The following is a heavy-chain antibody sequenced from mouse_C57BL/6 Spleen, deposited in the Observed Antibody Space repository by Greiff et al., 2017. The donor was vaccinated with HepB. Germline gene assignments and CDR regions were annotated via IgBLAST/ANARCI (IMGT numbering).Heavy chain of an antibody. CDR1: GYSITSDY. V-gene: IGHV3-8*01. CDR2: ISYSGST. D-gene: IGHD1-1*01. J-gene: IGHJ2*01. CDR3: ARSPYYYSSHFDY. Sequence: VQLQQSGPGLAKPSQPLSLTCSVTGYSITSDYWNWLRKFPGNKLEYMGYISYSGSTYYNPSIKSRISINRITSKNQYYLQLNSVTAEDTATYYCARSPYYYSSHFDYWGQGTTLTVSS.